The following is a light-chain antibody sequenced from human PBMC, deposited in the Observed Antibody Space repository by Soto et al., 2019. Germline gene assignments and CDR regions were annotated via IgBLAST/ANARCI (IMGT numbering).Light chain of an antibody. CDR2: GAS. Sequence: EIVLTQSPATLSVSTGERATLSCRASQSVSSNLAWYQQKPGQAPRLLIYGASTRATGIPARFSGSGSGTEFTLTISSLQSEDFAVYYCQQSWTFGQGTKVDIK. V-gene: IGKV3-15*01. CDR1: QSVSSN. CDR3: QQSWT. J-gene: IGKJ1*01.